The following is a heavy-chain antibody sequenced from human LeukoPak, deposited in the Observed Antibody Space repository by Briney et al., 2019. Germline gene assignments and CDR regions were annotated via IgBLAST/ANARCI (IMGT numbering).Heavy chain of an antibody. CDR3: AREPSQEYYYDSSGYPERLIDY. CDR2: IYYSGST. D-gene: IGHD3-22*01. Sequence: PSETLSLTCTVSGGSINTDSYFWGWVRQPPGKGLEWIGYIYYSGSTNYNPSLKSRVTISVDTSRNQFSLKLSSVTAAGTAVYYCAREPSQEYYYDSSGYPERLIDYWGQGTLVTVSS. J-gene: IGHJ4*02. V-gene: IGHV4-61*05. CDR1: GGSINTDSYF.